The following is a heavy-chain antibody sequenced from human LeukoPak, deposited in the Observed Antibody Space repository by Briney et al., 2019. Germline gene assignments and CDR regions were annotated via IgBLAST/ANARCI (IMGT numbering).Heavy chain of an antibody. CDR3: ARGRVVEECSDGSCYHFDY. CDR2: IIPIFGTA. D-gene: IGHD2-15*01. J-gene: IGHJ4*02. V-gene: IGHV1-69*05. Sequence: SVKVSCKASGGTFSSYAISWVRQAPGQGLEWMGGIIPIFGTANYAQKFQGRVTMTRDTSISTAYMELNSLRSEDTAVYYCARGRVVEECSDGSCYHFDYWGQGTLVTVSS. CDR1: GGTFSSYA.